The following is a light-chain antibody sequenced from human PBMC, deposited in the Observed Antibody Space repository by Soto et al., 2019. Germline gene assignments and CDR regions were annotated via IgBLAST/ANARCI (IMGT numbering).Light chain of an antibody. V-gene: IGKV1-5*03. J-gene: IGKJ1*01. CDR2: KAS. Sequence: DIQMIQSPSTLSASVGDRVTITCRASQSISSWLAWYQQKPGKAPKLLIYKASSLESGVPSRFSGSGSGREFTLTISSLQPDDFATYYCQQYNSYSTFGQGTKVEIK. CDR1: QSISSW. CDR3: QQYNSYST.